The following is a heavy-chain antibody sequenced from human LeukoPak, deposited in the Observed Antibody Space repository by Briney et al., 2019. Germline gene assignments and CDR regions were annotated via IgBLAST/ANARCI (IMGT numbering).Heavy chain of an antibody. V-gene: IGHV5-51*01. CDR1: GYSFTSYW. CDR2: IYPGDSDT. Sequence: GESLKISCKGSGYSFTSYWIGWVRQMPGKGLEWMGIIYPGDSDTRYSPSFQGQVTISADKSISTAYLQWRSLRTSDTAMYYRARQKRGYSFGEFDYWGQGTLVTGFS. CDR3: ARQKRGYSFGEFDY. J-gene: IGHJ4*02. D-gene: IGHD5-18*01.